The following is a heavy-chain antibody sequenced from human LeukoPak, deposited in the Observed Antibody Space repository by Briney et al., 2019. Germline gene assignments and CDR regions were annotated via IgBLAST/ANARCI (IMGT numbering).Heavy chain of an antibody. J-gene: IGHJ3*02. CDR3: ARDRGMTTFGENPGAFDI. D-gene: IGHD3-16*01. CDR2: INPNSGGT. V-gene: IGHV1-2*02. Sequence: GASVKVSCKASGYTFTGYYMHWVRQAPGQGLEWMGWINPNSGGTNYAQKVQGRVTMARDTSISTAYMELSRLRSDDTAVYYCARDRGMTTFGENPGAFDIWGQGTMVTVSA. CDR1: GYTFTGYY.